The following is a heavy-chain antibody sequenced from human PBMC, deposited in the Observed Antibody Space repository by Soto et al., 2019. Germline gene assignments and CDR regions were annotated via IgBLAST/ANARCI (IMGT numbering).Heavy chain of an antibody. CDR1: GYTFTSYG. V-gene: IGHV1-18*01. J-gene: IGHJ3*02. CDR2: ISAYNGNT. D-gene: IGHD3-3*01. CDR3: ARDPEGPYYDFWSGLPAFDI. Sequence: QVQLVQSGAEVKKPGASVKVSCKASGYTFTSYGISWVRQAPGQGLEWMGWISAYNGNTNYAQKLQGRVTMTTDTSTSTAYMELRSLRSDDTAVYYCARDPEGPYYDFWSGLPAFDIWVQGTMVTVSS.